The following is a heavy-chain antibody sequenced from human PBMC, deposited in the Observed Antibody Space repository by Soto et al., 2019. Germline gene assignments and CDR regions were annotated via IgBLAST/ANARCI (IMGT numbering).Heavy chain of an antibody. J-gene: IGHJ4*02. Sequence: GGSLRLSCAASGFTFSSYWMSWVRQAPGKGLEWVANIKQDGSEKYYVDSVKGRFTISRDNAKNSLYLQMNSLRAEDTAVYYCARDITMVRGVIEASDYWGQGTLVTVSS. CDR2: IKQDGSEK. CDR1: GFTFSSYW. D-gene: IGHD3-10*01. V-gene: IGHV3-7*05. CDR3: ARDITMVRGVIEASDY.